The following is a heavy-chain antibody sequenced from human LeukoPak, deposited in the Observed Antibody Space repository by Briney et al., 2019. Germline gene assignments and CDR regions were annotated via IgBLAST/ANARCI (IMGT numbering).Heavy chain of an antibody. CDR1: GGTFSSYA. CDR2: IIPIFGTA. CDR3: ARDGQDGVARAAAAGYFDY. D-gene: IGHD6-13*01. V-gene: IGHV1-69*01. J-gene: IGHJ4*02. Sequence: SVKVSCKASGGTFSSYAISWVRQAPGQGLEWMGGIIPIFGTANYAQKFQGRVTITADESTSTAYMELSSLRSEDTAVYYCARDGQDGVARAAAAGYFDYWGQGTLVTVSS.